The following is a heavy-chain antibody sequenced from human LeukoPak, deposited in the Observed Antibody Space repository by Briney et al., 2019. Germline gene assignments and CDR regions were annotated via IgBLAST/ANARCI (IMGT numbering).Heavy chain of an antibody. J-gene: IGHJ4*02. CDR2: IYSGGNT. CDR1: GFTVSSNY. D-gene: IGHD2-21*02. CDR3: ARAPAYCGGDCFLDY. V-gene: IGHV3-53*04. Sequence: GGSLRLSCAASGFTVSSNYMSWVRQAPGKGLEWVSVIYSGGNTYYADSVKGRFTISRHNSKNMLYLQMNSLRAEDTAAYYCARAPAYCGGDCFLDYWGQGTLVTVSS.